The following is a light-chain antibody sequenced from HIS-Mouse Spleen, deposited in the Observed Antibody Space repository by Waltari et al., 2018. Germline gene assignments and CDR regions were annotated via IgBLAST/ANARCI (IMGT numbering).Light chain of an antibody. CDR3: QSYDSSLSGWV. V-gene: IGLV1-40*01. J-gene: IGLJ3*02. CDR2: GNS. CDR1: SPHIRAGYD. Sequence: QSVLTQPPSVSGAPGQRVTISCTGSSPHIRAGYDVPCYQQLPGTAPKPPIYGNSNRPSGVPDRFSGSKSGTSASLAITGLQAEDEADYYCQSYDSSLSGWVFGGGTKLTVL.